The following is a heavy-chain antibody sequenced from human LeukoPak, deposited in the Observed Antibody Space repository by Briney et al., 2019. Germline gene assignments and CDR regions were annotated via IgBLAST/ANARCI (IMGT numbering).Heavy chain of an antibody. CDR1: GFTFSSYA. V-gene: IGHV3-23*01. D-gene: IGHD2-2*01. Sequence: GGSLRLSCAASGFTFSSYAMSWVRQAPGQGLEWVSAISGSGGSTYYADSVKGRFTISRDNSKNTLYLQVNTQRAEDTAVHYCAKNMPYGMDVWGQGTTVTVSS. J-gene: IGHJ6*02. CDR2: ISGSGGST. CDR3: AKNMPYGMDV.